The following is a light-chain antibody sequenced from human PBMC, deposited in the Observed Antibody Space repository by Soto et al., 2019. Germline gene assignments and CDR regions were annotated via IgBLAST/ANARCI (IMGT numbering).Light chain of an antibody. J-gene: IGKJ4*01. Sequence: DIQMTQSPSTLSASVGARVTITCRASQSISYWLAWYQQKPGKAPNLLIYAASSVENVVPSRFSGCGSCTEFTLTISSLQPDDFATYDDQQYYSSSRFAFGGGPKVEIK. V-gene: IGKV1-5*01. CDR3: QQYYSSSRFA. CDR2: AAS. CDR1: QSISYW.